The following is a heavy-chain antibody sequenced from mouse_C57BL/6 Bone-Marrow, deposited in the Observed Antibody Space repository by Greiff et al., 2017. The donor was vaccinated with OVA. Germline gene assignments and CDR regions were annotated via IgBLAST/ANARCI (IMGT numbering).Heavy chain of an antibody. D-gene: IGHD1-1*01. CDR3: ARSGYYGTFDY. V-gene: IGHV1-64*01. CDR1: GYTFTSYW. J-gene: IGHJ2*01. Sequence: QVQLQQPGAELVKPGASVKLSCKASGYTFTSYWMLWVKQRPGQGLEWIGMIHPNSGSTNYNEKFKSKATLTVDKSSSTAYMQLSSLTSEDSAVYYCARSGYYGTFDYWGQGTTLTVSS. CDR2: IHPNSGST.